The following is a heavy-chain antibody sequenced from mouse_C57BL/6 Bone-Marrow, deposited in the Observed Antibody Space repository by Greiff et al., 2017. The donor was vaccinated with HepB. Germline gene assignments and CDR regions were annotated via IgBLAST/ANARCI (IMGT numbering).Heavy chain of an antibody. D-gene: IGHD1-1*01. J-gene: IGHJ3*01. CDR1: GFTFSDYG. Sequence: EVQVVESGGGLVKPGGSLKLSCAASGFTFSDYGMHWVRQAPEKGLEWVAYISSGSSTIYYADTVKGRFTISRDNAKNTLFLQMTSLRSEDTAMYYCARPHYYGSSYVGFAYWGQGTLVTVSA. CDR2: ISSGSSTI. V-gene: IGHV5-17*01. CDR3: ARPHYYGSSYVGFAY.